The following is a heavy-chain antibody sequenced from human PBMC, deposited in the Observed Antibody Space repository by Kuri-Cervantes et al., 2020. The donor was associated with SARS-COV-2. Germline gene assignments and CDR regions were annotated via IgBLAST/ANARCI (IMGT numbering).Heavy chain of an antibody. CDR2: IWYDGINK. CDR3: ARGAANYYYMDV. V-gene: IGHV3-33*01. CDR1: GFTFSSYG. D-gene: IGHD3-16*01. J-gene: IGHJ6*03. Sequence: LSLTCAASGFTFSSYGMHWVRQAPGKGLEWVALIWYDGINKYYADSVKGRFTISRDNSKNTVSLHMNSLRAEDTAMYYCARGAANYYYMDVWGKGTTVTVSS.